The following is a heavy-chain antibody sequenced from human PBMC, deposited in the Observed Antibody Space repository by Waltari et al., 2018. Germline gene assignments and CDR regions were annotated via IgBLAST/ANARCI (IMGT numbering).Heavy chain of an antibody. V-gene: IGHV3-53*01. D-gene: IGHD4-17*01. Sequence: EVQLVESGGGLIQPGGSLRLSCAVSGFTVSTNYMSWVRQAPGTGLEGVSVIYTGGDTYYGDAVKGRFTNSRENAKNSLYLQMNGLRAEDTAVYYCGRDVYGDYVGGGGGAFDIWGQGTMVTVSS. CDR3: GRDVYGDYVGGGGGAFDI. CDR2: IYTGGDT. J-gene: IGHJ3*02. CDR1: GFTVSTNY.